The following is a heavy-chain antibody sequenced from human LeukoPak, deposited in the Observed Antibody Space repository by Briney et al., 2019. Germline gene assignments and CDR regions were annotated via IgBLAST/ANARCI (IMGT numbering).Heavy chain of an antibody. CDR2: IYYSGST. V-gene: IGHV4-59*08. CDR3: ARHGYGDYGDY. J-gene: IGHJ4*02. D-gene: IGHD4-17*01. Sequence: PSETLSLTCTLSGGSISSYYWSWLRQPPGEGLEWIGYIYYSGSTNYNPSLKSRVTISVDTSKNQSPLKLSSVTAADTAVYYCARHGYGDYGDYWGQGTLVTVSS. CDR1: GGSISSYY.